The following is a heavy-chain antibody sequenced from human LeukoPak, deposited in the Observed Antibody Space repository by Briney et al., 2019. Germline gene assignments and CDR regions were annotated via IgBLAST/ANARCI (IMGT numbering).Heavy chain of an antibody. CDR1: GFTFSTYW. J-gene: IGHJ4*02. Sequence: GGSLRLSCAASGFTFSTYWMHWVRQAPGKGLEWVSRISSDGSNTNYADSVKGRFTISRDNAKNTLYLQMNGLRGEDTAVYYCARGTGYISGWYPMDYWGQGTLVTVSP. CDR3: ARGTGYISGWYPMDY. V-gene: IGHV3-74*01. D-gene: IGHD6-19*01. CDR2: ISSDGSNT.